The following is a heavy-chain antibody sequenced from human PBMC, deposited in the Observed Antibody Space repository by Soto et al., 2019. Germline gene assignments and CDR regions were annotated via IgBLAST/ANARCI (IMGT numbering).Heavy chain of an antibody. V-gene: IGHV4-39*07. J-gene: IGHJ4*02. CDR3: ARGYYYLDY. D-gene: IGHD3-22*01. CDR1: GGSIDNSHSF. Sequence: SETLSLTCDVSGGSIDNSHSFWGWVRQPPGRGPEFLGSVYYSGSTYYNPSLKSRVTISVDTSKNQFSLKLSSVTAADTAVYYCARGYYYLDYWGQGTLVTVSS. CDR2: VYYSGST.